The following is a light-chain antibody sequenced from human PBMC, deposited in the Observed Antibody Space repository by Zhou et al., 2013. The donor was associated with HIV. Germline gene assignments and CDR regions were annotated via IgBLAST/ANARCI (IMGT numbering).Light chain of an antibody. J-gene: IGKJ4*01. CDR3: QQYGSYPLT. CDR1: HDISNF. V-gene: IGKV1-27*01. CDR2: SAS. Sequence: DVQLTQSPPTLSASVGDRVTITCRASHDISNFLAWYQQTAGQVPKLLIHSASRLASSGVPSRFSGSGSGTEFTLTISSLQPDDFATYYCQQYGSYPLTFGGGTKVEI.